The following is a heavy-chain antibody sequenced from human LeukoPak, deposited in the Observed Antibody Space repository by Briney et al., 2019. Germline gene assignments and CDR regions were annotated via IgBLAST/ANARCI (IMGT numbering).Heavy chain of an antibody. J-gene: IGHJ6*03. CDR1: DGSISSYF. Sequence: KPSETLSLTCTVSDGSISSYFWSWIRQPPGKGLEWIGHIYYSGSTNYNPSLKSRVTISVDTSKNQFSLQLRSVTAADTAVYYCARGSVDTGPGGWYYYMDVWGKGTTVTVSS. CDR2: IYYSGST. CDR3: ARGSVDTGPGGWYYYMDV. D-gene: IGHD5-18*01. V-gene: IGHV4-59*01.